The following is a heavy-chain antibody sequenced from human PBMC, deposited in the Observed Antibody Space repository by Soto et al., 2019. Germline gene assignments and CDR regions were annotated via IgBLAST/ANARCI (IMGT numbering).Heavy chain of an antibody. CDR1: GGTFSSYT. CDR3: ARDSPYYYDSSGYYSDY. Sequence: SVKVSCKASGGTFSSYTISWVRQAPGQGLEWMGRIIPILGIANYAQKFQGRVTITADKSTSTAYMELSSLRSEDTAVYYCARDSPYYYDSSGYYSDYWGQGTLVTVSS. D-gene: IGHD3-22*01. J-gene: IGHJ4*02. V-gene: IGHV1-69*04. CDR2: IIPILGIA.